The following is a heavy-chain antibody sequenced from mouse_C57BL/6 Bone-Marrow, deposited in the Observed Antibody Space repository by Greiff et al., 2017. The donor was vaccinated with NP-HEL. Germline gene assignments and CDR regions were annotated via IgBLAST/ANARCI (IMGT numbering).Heavy chain of an antibody. CDR1: GFSFNTYA. Sequence: EVQLQQSGGGLVQPKGSLKLSCAASGFSFNTYAMNWVRQAPGKGLEWVARIRSKSNNYATYYADSVKDRFTISRDDSESMLYLQMNNVKTEDTAMYYCVRQGTGTLDYWGQGTTLTVSS. D-gene: IGHD4-1*01. J-gene: IGHJ2*01. CDR2: IRSKSNNYAT. CDR3: VRQGTGTLDY. V-gene: IGHV10-1*01.